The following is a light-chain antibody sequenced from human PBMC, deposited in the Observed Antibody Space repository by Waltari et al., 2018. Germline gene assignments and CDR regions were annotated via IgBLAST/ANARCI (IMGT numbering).Light chain of an antibody. CDR3: QVWDSSSDHPV. CDR1: NIGSKN. CDR2: YDS. J-gene: IGLJ2*01. V-gene: IGLV3-21*01. Sequence: SYDVTQPRSVSVSPGTTARITCGGDNIGSKNVHWYQQKPAQAPVLVIYYDSDRPSGIPERFSGSNSGNTATLTISGVEAGDEADYYCQVWDSSSDHPVFGGGTRLTVL.